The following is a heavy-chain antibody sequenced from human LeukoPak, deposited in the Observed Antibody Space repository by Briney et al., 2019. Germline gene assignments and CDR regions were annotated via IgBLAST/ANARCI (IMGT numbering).Heavy chain of an antibody. Sequence: YPSETLSLTCAVYGGSFSGYYWSWIRQPPGKGLEWSGEINHSGSTNYNPSLKSRVTISVDTSKNQFSLKLSSVTAADTAVYYCASGRVYYGMDVWGQGTTVTVSS. CDR2: INHSGST. J-gene: IGHJ6*02. CDR3: ASGRVYYGMDV. V-gene: IGHV4-34*01. CDR1: GGSFSGYY.